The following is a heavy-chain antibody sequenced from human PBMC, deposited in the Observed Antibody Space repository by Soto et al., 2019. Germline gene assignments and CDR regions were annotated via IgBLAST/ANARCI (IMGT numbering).Heavy chain of an antibody. Sequence: GGSVRLSXAASGFTFSSYAMHWVRQAPGKGLEWVAVISYDGSNKYYADSVKGRFTISRDNSKNTLYLQMNSLRAEDTAVYYCARELAVAGYYYYGMDVWGQGTTVTVSS. CDR1: GFTFSSYA. J-gene: IGHJ6*02. CDR3: ARELAVAGYYYYGMDV. CDR2: ISYDGSNK. V-gene: IGHV3-30-3*01. D-gene: IGHD6-19*01.